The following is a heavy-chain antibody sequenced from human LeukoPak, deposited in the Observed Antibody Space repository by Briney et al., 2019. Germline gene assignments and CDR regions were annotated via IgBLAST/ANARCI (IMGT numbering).Heavy chain of an antibody. CDR3: ARRPPHYGSGSYYKH. CDR2: INHSGST. J-gene: IGHJ4*02. Sequence: SETLSLTCAVYGGSFSGYYWSWIRQPPGKGLEWIGEINHSGSTNYNPSLKSRVTISVDTSKNQSSLKLSSVTAADTAVYYCARRPPHYGSGSYYKHWGQGTLVTVSS. V-gene: IGHV4-34*01. D-gene: IGHD3-10*01. CDR1: GGSFSGYY.